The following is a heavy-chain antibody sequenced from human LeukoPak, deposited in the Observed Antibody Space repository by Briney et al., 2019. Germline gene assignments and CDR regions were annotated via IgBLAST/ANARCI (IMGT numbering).Heavy chain of an antibody. J-gene: IGHJ4*02. V-gene: IGHV4-39*01. CDR2: MLYSGNT. CDR1: GGSISSGSHY. D-gene: IGHD3-22*01. CDR3: ARHLDSRGRYFDY. Sequence: PSETLSLTCIVSGGSISSGSHYWAWVRQPPGKGLEWIASMLYSGNTYYNPSLKSRVAISVDTSKNQFFLRLSSVTAAATTVYYCARHLDSRGRYFDYWGQGTLVTVSS.